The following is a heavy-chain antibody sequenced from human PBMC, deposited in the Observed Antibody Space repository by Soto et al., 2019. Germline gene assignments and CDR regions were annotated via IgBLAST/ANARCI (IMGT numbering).Heavy chain of an antibody. D-gene: IGHD1-7*01. CDR2: ISYDGSNK. CDR1: GVTFSSYG. J-gene: IGHJ4*02. Sequence: GGSLRLSCAASGVTFSSYGMHWVRQAPGKGLEWVAVISYDGSNKYYADSVKGRFTISRDNSKNTLYLQMNSLRAEDTAVYYCAKADTGYNWNYYVYGRLPLELEYWGQGTLVTVTS. CDR3: AKADTGYNWNYYVYGRLPLELEY. V-gene: IGHV3-30*18.